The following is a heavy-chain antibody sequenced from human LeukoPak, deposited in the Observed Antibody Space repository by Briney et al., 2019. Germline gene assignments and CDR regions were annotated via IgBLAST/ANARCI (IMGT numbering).Heavy chain of an antibody. J-gene: IGHJ4*02. CDR3: ARDDYYGPGSYPPFDY. CDR2: IYHSGST. D-gene: IGHD3-10*01. CDR1: GYSISSGYY. V-gene: IGHV4-38-2*02. Sequence: SETLSLTCTVSGYSISSGYYWGWIRQPPGKGLEWIGSIYHSGSTYYNPSLKSRVTISVDTSKNQFSLKLSSVTAADTAVYYCARDDYYGPGSYPPFDYWGQGTLVTVSS.